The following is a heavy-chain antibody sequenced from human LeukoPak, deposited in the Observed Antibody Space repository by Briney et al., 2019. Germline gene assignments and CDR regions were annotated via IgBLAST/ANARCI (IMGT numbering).Heavy chain of an antibody. CDR2: ISAYNGNT. CDR3: VVYCSSTSCYWNYFDY. Sequence: EASVKVSCKASGYTFTSYDINWVRQATGQGLEWMGWISAYNGNTSYAQKFQGRVTMTRDTSTSTVYMELSSLRSEDTAVYYCVVYCSSTSCYWNYFDYWGQGTLVTVSS. J-gene: IGHJ4*02. CDR1: GYTFTSYD. D-gene: IGHD2-2*01. V-gene: IGHV1-8*01.